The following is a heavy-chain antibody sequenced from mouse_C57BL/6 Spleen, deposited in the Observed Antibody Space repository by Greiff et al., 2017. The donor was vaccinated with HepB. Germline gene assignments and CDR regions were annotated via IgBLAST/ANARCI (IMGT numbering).Heavy chain of an antibody. J-gene: IGHJ2*01. CDR2: IYPGDGDT. Sequence: VQLQQSGPELVKPGASVKISCKASGYAFSSSWMNWVKQRPGQGLEWIGRIYPGDGDTNYTGKFKGKATLTPDKSSSTAYMQLSSLTSEDSAVYFGERRETAHATLFDYWGQGTTLTVSS. V-gene: IGHV1-82*01. CDR3: ERRETAHATLFDY. D-gene: IGHD3-2*02. CDR1: GYAFSSSW.